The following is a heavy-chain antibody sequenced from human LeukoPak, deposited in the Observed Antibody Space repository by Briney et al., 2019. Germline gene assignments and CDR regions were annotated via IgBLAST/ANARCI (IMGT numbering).Heavy chain of an antibody. CDR3: ARTSTKGIYYYYYYGMDV. CDR2: IYHSGST. J-gene: IGHJ6*02. CDR1: GGSISSSNW. V-gene: IGHV4-4*02. Sequence: NSSGTLSLTCAVSGGSISSSNWWSWVRQPPGQGLEWIGEIYHSGSTNYNPSLKSRVTISVDKSKNQFSLKLSSVTAADTAVYYCARTSTKGIYYYYYYGMDVWGQGTTVTVSS. D-gene: IGHD5/OR15-5a*01.